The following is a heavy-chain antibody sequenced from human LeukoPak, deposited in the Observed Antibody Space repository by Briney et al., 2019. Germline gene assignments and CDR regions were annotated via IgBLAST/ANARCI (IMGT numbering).Heavy chain of an antibody. CDR3: ARDGLYCSSTNCYLDY. J-gene: IGHJ4*02. D-gene: IGHD2-2*01. CDR1: GFTFSSYG. Sequence: GGSLRLSCAASGFTFSSYGMNWVRQAPGKGLEWVSYISSSSSDIYYADSVKGRFTISRDNAKNSLYLQMNSLRAEDTAVYYCARDGLYCSSTNCYLDYWGQGTLVTVSS. V-gene: IGHV3-21*05. CDR2: ISSSSSDI.